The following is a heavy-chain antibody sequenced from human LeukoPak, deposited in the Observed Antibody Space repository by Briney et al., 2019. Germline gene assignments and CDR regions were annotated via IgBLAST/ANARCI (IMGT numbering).Heavy chain of an antibody. CDR2: IYYSGST. Sequence: SETLSLTCSVSGGSISTYYWTWTRQPPGKGLEWIGYIYYSGSTNYNPSLKSRVTISVDTSKNQFSLKLSSVTAADTAVYYCARTAGYGIDYWGQGTLVTVSS. J-gene: IGHJ4*02. CDR1: GGSISTYY. D-gene: IGHD5-18*01. V-gene: IGHV4-59*01. CDR3: ARTAGYGIDY.